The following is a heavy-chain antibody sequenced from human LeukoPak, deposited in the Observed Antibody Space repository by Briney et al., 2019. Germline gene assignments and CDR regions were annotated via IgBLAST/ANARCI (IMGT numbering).Heavy chain of an antibody. D-gene: IGHD2-15*01. CDR3: ARDSPAYCSGNNCYNWYFDL. Sequence: PETLSLTCAVSGGSISGRNWWNWVRQPPGKGLEWIWEIHHSGESNYNPSLKSRVTLSIDKSTNQFSLKLSSVTAADTAIYYCARDSPAYCSGNNCYNWYFDLWGRGILITVSS. J-gene: IGHJ2*01. V-gene: IGHV4-4*03. CDR2: IHHSGES. CDR1: GGSISGRNW.